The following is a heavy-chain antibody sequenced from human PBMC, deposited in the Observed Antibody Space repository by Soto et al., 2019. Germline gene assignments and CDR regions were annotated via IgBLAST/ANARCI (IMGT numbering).Heavy chain of an antibody. CDR1: GGTFSSYA. CDR3: ARDAYSSGWQSKSY. D-gene: IGHD6-19*01. V-gene: IGHV1-69*13. CDR2: IIPIFGTA. J-gene: IGHJ4*02. Sequence: ALVKVSCKASGGTFSSYAISWVRQAPGQGLEWMGGIIPIFGTANYAQKFQGRVTITADESTSTAYMELSSLRSEDTAVYYCARDAYSSGWQSKSYWGQGTLVTVSS.